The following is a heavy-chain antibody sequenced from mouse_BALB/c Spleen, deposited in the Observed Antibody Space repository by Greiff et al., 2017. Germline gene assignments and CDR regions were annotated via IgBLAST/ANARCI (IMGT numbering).Heavy chain of an antibody. V-gene: IGHV3-2*02. J-gene: IGHJ1*01. CDR1: GYSITSDYA. Sequence: EVQLQQSGPGLVKPSQSLSLTCTVTGYSITSDYAWNWIRQFPGNKLEWMGYISYSGSTSYNPSLKSRISITRDTSKNQFFLQLNSVTTEDTATYYCARGAGRTGYWYFDVWGAGTTVTVSS. D-gene: IGHD3-3*01. CDR3: ARGAGRTGYWYFDV. CDR2: ISYSGST.